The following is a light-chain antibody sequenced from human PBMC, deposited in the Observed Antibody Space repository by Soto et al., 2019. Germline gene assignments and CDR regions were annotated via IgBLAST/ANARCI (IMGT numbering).Light chain of an antibody. CDR2: GVN. CDR3: VCYTGSTTLV. Sequence: QSSLTQPASVSGSPGQSITIYCTGTSSDVGGFKYVSWYQHQPGKAPKLIFYGVNNRPSGVSNRFSASKSSNTTFLTISGPLAEDEADYYCVCYTGSTTLVFSGGTKVAVL. V-gene: IGLV2-14*03. CDR1: SSDVGGFKY. J-gene: IGLJ2*01.